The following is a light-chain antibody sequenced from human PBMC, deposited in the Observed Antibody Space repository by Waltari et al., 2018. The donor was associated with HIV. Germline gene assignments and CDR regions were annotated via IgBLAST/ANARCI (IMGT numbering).Light chain of an antibody. CDR3: CSYAGSNTYL. CDR2: DVS. Sequence: QSALTQPASVSGFPGQSITLSCPGSSSDVGSCNYVSWYQQHPGKAPKLLIYDVSKRPSGVSNRFSGSKSGNTASLTISGLQAEDEADYYCCSYAGSNTYLFGTGTEVTVL. J-gene: IGLJ1*01. CDR1: SSDVGSCNY. V-gene: IGLV2-23*02.